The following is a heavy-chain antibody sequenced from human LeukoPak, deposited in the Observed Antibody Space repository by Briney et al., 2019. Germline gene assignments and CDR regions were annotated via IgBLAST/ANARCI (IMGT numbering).Heavy chain of an antibody. V-gene: IGHV3-74*01. Sequence: PGGSLRLSCAASGFTFINHWMHWVHQAPGKGLVWVSHVNSDGSDTTYADSVKGRFSISRDNAKNTLYLQMDSLRAEDTAIYYCVRDGDGDVEFDYWGQGALVTDSS. CDR1: GFTFINHW. J-gene: IGHJ4*02. D-gene: IGHD7-27*01. CDR3: VRDGDGDVEFDY. CDR2: VNSDGSDT.